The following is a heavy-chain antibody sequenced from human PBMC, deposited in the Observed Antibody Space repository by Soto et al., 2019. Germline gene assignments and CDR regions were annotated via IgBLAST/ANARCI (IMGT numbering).Heavy chain of an antibody. D-gene: IGHD2-15*01. Sequence: QVQLQQWGAGLLKPSETLSLTCAVYGGSFSGYYWSWIRQPPGKGLEWIGEINHSGSTNYNPSLKSRVTISVDTSKNQFSLKLSSVTAADTAVYYCARGQRYCSGGSCYSLRRYFDNWGQGTLVTVSS. CDR2: INHSGST. J-gene: IGHJ4*02. CDR1: GGSFSGYY. CDR3: ARGQRYCSGGSCYSLRRYFDN. V-gene: IGHV4-34*01.